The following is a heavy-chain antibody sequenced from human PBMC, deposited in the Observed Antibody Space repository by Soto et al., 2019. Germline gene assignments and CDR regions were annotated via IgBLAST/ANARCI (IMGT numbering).Heavy chain of an antibody. CDR1: GFSFSTYS. V-gene: IGHV3-21*01. D-gene: IGHD1-1*01. CDR2: IRRSGDYT. J-gene: IGHJ6*02. Sequence: EVQLVESGGGLVMPGGSLRLSCIASGFSFSTYSMNWVRQAPGKGLEWVSSIRRSGDYTYYADSLKGRFTISRDNAKNSLYLQMIRLRAEDTAVYYCARSTSLGGMDVWGQGTTVTVSS. CDR3: ARSTSLGGMDV.